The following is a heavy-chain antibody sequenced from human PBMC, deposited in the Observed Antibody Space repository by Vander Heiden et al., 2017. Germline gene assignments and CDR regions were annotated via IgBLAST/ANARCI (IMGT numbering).Heavy chain of an antibody. CDR2: IGITGDT. J-gene: IGHJ3*02. D-gene: IGHD1-1*01. CDR3: TRASRSGQPGAFDI. V-gene: IGHV3-13*01. CDR1: GFTFSSYD. Sequence: EVHLVESGGVLVQPGGSLRLSCAASGFTFSSYDMHWVRQVTGEGLEWVSAIGITGDTYYAGSVKGRFTISRENARNSMYLQMNSLRAGDTGVYYCTRASRSGQPGAFDIWGRGTLVTVYS.